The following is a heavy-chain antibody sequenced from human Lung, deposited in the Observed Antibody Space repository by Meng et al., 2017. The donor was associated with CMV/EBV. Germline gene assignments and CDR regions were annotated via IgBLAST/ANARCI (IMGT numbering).Heavy chain of an antibody. V-gene: IGHV1-69*05. CDR3: ARGGGVASSFGMDV. CDR2: IIPIFGTA. J-gene: IGHJ6*02. Sequence: SVKVSCKASGGTFSSYAISWVRQAPGQGLEWMGGIIPIFGTANYAQKFQGRVTITTDESTSTAYMELSSLRSEDTAVYYCARGGGVASSFGMDVWGQATTVTVSS. CDR1: GGTFSSYA. D-gene: IGHD3-3*02.